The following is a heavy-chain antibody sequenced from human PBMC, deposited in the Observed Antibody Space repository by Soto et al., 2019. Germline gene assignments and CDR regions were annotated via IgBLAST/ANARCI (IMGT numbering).Heavy chain of an antibody. CDR1: GFTFSSYE. D-gene: IGHD3-9*01. Sequence: EVQLVESGGGLVQPGGSLRLSCAASGFTFSSYEMNWVRQAPGKGLEWVSYISSSGSTIYYADSVKGRFTISRDNAKNSLYLQMNSLRAEDTAVYYCASSPPETTGYYAPPDWYFDLWGRGTLVTVSS. V-gene: IGHV3-48*03. J-gene: IGHJ2*01. CDR2: ISSSGSTI. CDR3: ASSPPETTGYYAPPDWYFDL.